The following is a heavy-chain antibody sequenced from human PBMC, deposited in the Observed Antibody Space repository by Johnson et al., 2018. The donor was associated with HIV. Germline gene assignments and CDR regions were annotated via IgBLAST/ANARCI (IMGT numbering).Heavy chain of an antibody. CDR2: ISSDGGST. J-gene: IGHJ3*02. CDR3: ARKKTAARGAFDI. CDR1: GFTFSNYA. Sequence: VQLVESGGGLVQPGGSLRLSCAASGFTFSNYAMHRVRQAPGKGLEYVSAISSDGGSTYYANSVKGRFSISRDNSKNTLYLQMGSLRGEDMAVYYCARKKTAARGAFDIWGQGAMVTVSS. D-gene: IGHD3-10*01. V-gene: IGHV3-64*01.